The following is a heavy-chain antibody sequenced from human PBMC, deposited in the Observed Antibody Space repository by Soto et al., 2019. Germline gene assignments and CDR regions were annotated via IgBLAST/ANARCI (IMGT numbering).Heavy chain of an antibody. CDR1: GGSISSSSYY. CDR3: ARWIFGVDLSFDY. J-gene: IGHJ4*02. V-gene: IGHV4-39*01. Sequence: QLQLQESGPGLVKPSETLSLTCTVSGGSISSSSYYWGWIRQPPGKGLEWIGSIYYSGSTYYNPSLKSRVTISVDTSKNQFSLKLSSVTAADTAVYYCARWIFGVDLSFDYWGQGTLVTVSS. CDR2: IYYSGST. D-gene: IGHD3-3*01.